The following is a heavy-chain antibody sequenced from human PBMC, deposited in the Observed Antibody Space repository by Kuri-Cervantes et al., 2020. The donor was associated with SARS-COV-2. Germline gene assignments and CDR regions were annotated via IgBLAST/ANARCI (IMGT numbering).Heavy chain of an antibody. V-gene: IGHV3-23*01. CDR1: GFDFDIYA. CDR2: IGNSAEHT. Sequence: GGSLRLSCVASGFDFDIYAVTWVRRGPGKGLEWVSGIGNSAEHTNYADSVKGRFTISRDNSKKTVYLQMDSLRPEDTAIYYCTKNAAHWGLIDFWGQGTQVTVSS. CDR3: TKNAAHWGLIDF. D-gene: IGHD6-6*01. J-gene: IGHJ4*02.